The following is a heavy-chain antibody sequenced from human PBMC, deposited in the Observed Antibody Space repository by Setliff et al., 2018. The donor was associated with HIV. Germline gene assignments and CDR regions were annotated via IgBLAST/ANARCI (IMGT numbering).Heavy chain of an antibody. J-gene: IGHJ4*02. Sequence: SETLSLTCTVSGGSISSGSCYWSWIRQPAGKGLEWIGRIYTSGSTNFNPSLKSRVTISFDTSKNQFSLKLNSVTAADTAVYYCASDYAGSGRPFDYWGRGTLVTVSS. CDR3: ASDYAGSGRPFDY. V-gene: IGHV4-61*02. CDR1: GGSISSGSCY. D-gene: IGHD2-15*01. CDR2: IYTSGST.